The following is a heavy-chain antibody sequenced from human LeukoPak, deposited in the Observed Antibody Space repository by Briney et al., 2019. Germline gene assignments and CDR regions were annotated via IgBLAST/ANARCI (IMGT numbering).Heavy chain of an antibody. D-gene: IGHD1-26*01. CDR2: ISSDSSNI. CDR3: AKTGIVSGSSYYFDY. J-gene: IGHJ4*02. V-gene: IGHV3-21*04. CDR1: GFTFSSYS. Sequence: GGSLRLSCAASGFTFSSYSMNWVRQAPGKGLEWVSYISSDSSNIFYADSFKGRFTISRDNAQNSLYLQMNSLRAEDTAVYHCAKTGIVSGSSYYFDYWGQGTLVAVSS.